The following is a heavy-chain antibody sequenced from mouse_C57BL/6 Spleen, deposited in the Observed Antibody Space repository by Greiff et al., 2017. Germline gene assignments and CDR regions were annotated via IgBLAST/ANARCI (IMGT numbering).Heavy chain of an antibody. Sequence: QVQLQQPGAELVKPGASVKLSCKASGYTFTSYWMQWVKQRPGQGLEWIGEIDPSDSYTNYNQKFKGKATLTVDTSSSTAYMQLSSLTSEDSAVYYCARIPYYYGSSYGYFDVWGTGTTVTVSS. J-gene: IGHJ1*03. CDR1: GYTFTSYW. V-gene: IGHV1-50*01. D-gene: IGHD1-1*01. CDR2: IDPSDSYT. CDR3: ARIPYYYGSSYGYFDV.